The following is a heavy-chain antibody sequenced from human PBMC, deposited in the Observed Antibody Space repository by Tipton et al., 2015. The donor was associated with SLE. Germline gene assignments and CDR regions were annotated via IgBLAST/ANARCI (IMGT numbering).Heavy chain of an antibody. CDR3: ARGDGDFRRGWFDP. CDR1: GGSISNYY. CDR2: TYYTGST. Sequence: TLSLTCTVSGGSISNYYWNWVRQPPGKGLEWIGYTYYTGSTNYNPSLKSRVTISLDKSKNQFSLKLDSVTAADTAVYYCARGDGDFRRGWFDPWGQGTLVTVSS. D-gene: IGHD4-17*01. J-gene: IGHJ5*02. V-gene: IGHV4-59*01.